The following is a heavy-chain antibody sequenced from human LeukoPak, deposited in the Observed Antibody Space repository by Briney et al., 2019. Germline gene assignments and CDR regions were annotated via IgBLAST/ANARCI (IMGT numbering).Heavy chain of an antibody. J-gene: IGHJ4*02. V-gene: IGHV3-72*01. Sequence: PGGSLRLSCEASGFTFGDHYMDWVSQAPGKGLEWVGRIRKKVNGYTTEYAASVKGRFTISRDDSKNSLYLQMNSLKTEDTAVYYCARVKVVGPDYYFDSWGQGTLVTVSS. CDR3: ARVKVVGPDYYFDS. CDR2: IRKKVNGYTT. D-gene: IGHD1-26*01. CDR1: GFTFGDHY.